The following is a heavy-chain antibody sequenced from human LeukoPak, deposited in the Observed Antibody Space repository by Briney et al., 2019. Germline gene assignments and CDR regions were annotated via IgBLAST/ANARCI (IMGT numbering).Heavy chain of an antibody. J-gene: IGHJ4*02. CDR2: INPNSGGT. V-gene: IGHV1-2*02. CDR1: GYTFTGYY. CDR3: AGWSNSGFDY. Sequence: EASVKVSCKASGYTFTGYYMHWVRQAPGQGLEWMGRINPNSGGTNYVEKFQGRVTMTRDTSISTAYMELSRLTSDDTAMYYCAGWSNSGFDYWGQGTLVTVSS. D-gene: IGHD1-26*01.